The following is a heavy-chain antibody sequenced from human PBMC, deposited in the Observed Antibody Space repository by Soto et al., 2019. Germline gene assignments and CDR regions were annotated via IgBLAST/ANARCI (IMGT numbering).Heavy chain of an antibody. Sequence: XSVKVASKATGSPFTSYGISWVRQAPGQELEWIGWISAYNGKTNYAQKLQGRVSMTTDTCTSSACMELRSLRSDYTAVYYCARDGFLEWLTAFGIWGQGSMVAV. CDR2: ISAYNGKT. D-gene: IGHD3-3*01. J-gene: IGHJ3*02. CDR3: ARDGFLEWLTAFGI. CDR1: GSPFTSYG. V-gene: IGHV1-18*01.